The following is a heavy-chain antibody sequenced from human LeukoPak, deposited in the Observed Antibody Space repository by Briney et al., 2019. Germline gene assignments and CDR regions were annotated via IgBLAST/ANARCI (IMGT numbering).Heavy chain of an antibody. Sequence: SSETLSLTCTVSGGSIRNYWSWIRQPAGKGLEWIGRIYTSGSANYNPSLKSRVTMSLDTSKNQFSLRLSSVTATDTGVYYCASDHSGWLGLGYWGQGTLVSVSS. CDR2: IYTSGSA. J-gene: IGHJ4*02. CDR3: ASDHSGWLGLGY. V-gene: IGHV4-4*07. D-gene: IGHD6-19*01. CDR1: GGSIRNY.